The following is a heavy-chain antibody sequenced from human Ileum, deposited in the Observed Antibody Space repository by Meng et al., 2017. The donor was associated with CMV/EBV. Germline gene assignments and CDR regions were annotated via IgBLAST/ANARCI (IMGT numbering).Heavy chain of an antibody. D-gene: IGHD6-19*01. V-gene: IGHV3-74*01. J-gene: IGHJ4*02. CDR2: INIDGSST. CDR1: GFSFTNYL. Sequence: VKRVESRGDLVQPWGSLRLSCVTSGFSFTNYLMHLVRQAPGKGLMWVSHINIDGSSTTYADSVKGRFTISRDNAKNTLYLEMNSLRVEDTAVYYCARARSGWYDDFQYWGRGTLVTVSS. CDR3: ARARSGWYDDFQY.